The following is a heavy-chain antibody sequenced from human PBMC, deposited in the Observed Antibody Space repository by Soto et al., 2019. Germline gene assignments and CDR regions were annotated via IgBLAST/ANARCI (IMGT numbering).Heavy chain of an antibody. CDR2: ISSSSSTI. D-gene: IGHD3-16*01. V-gene: IGHV3-48*01. CDR1: GFTFSSYS. Sequence: EVQLVESGGGLVQPGGSLRLSCAASGFTFSSYSMNWVRQAPGKGLEWVSYISSSSSTIYYADSVKGRFTISRDNAKNSLYLQMNSLRAEDTAVYYCARDMGGVGPVYFDYWGQGTLVTVSS. J-gene: IGHJ4*02. CDR3: ARDMGGVGPVYFDY.